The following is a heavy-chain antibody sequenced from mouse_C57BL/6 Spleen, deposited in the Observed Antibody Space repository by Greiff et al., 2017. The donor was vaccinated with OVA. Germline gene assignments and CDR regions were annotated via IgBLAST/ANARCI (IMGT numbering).Heavy chain of an antibody. CDR1: GYAFSSSW. J-gene: IGHJ3*01. CDR3: GRGASQLY. CDR2: IYPGDGDT. D-gene: IGHD6-1*01. V-gene: IGHV1-82*01. Sequence: VQLQQSGPELVKPGASVKISCKASGYAFSSSWMNWVKQRPGKGLEWIGRIYPGDGDTNYNEKFKGKATLTADKSSSTAYMQLSSLTSEDSAVYFCGRGASQLYWGQGTLVTVSA.